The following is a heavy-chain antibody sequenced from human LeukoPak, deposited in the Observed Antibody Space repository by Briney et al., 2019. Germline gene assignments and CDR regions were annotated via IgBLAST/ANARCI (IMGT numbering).Heavy chain of an antibody. CDR1: RYSINTVSSSFF. CDR2: INRSGVT. Sequence: TSETLSLTCAVSRYSINTVSSSFFWGWIRQPPGNGLEWIGSINRSGVTYYNPSLKSRVAISVDTSTNHFSLSLNSVTAADTAVYYCTRVSVAGASVDWGQGTVVTVSS. V-gene: IGHV4-38-2*01. J-gene: IGHJ4*02. D-gene: IGHD6-19*01. CDR3: TRVSVAGASVD.